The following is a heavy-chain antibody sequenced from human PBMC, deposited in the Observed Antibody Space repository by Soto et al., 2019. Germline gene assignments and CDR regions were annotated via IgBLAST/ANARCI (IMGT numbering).Heavy chain of an antibody. CDR3: TKGSIPAVGRVFFES. V-gene: IGHV3-23*01. Sequence: EVQLLESGGGLVQPGGSLRLSCAASGFFFNGFDMSWVRQAPGMGLEWVSTISANAGNINYAGSVRGRFSISRDSSKNSVDLQMNSLRVEYTAVYFCTKGSIPAVGRVFFESWGQGTLVTVSS. CDR1: GFFFNGFD. J-gene: IGHJ4*02. D-gene: IGHD6-13*01. CDR2: ISANAGNI.